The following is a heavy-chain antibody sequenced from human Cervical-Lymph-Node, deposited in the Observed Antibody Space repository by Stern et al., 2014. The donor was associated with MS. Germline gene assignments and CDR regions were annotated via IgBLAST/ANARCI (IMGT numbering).Heavy chain of an antibody. CDR1: GYTFTDSY. CDR3: TRGPDTSSWYIDY. V-gene: IGHV1-2*02. J-gene: IGHJ4*02. D-gene: IGHD6-13*01. Sequence: VQLVESGAEVKKPGASVKVSCKASGYTFTDSYIHWVRQAPGQGLEWMGWINPDSGGTNYAQKFQGRVTMTRDTSISTAYMELSRLRSDDTAIYYCTRGPDTSSWYIDYWGQGTLVTVSS. CDR2: INPDSGGT.